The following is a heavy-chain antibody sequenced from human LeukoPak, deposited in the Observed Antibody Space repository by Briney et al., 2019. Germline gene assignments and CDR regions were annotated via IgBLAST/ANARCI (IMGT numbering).Heavy chain of an antibody. J-gene: IGHJ4*02. D-gene: IGHD3-22*01. Sequence: SETLSLTCTVSGGSISSYYWSWIRQPPGKGLEWIGRVFTSGIISGNTNYNPSVKSRVTMSVDTSKNQFSLRLSSVTAADTAVYYCARVTGYIVEDYFDYWGQGTLVTVSS. CDR1: GGSISSYY. V-gene: IGHV4-4*07. CDR2: VFTSGIISGNT. CDR3: ARVTGYIVEDYFDY.